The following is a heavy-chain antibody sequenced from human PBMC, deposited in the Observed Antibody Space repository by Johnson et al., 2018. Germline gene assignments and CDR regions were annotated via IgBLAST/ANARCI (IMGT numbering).Heavy chain of an antibody. CDR2: ISWNSGSI. CDR1: GFTFDDYA. J-gene: IGHJ6*03. Sequence: VQLVESGGGLVQXGRSLRLSCAASGFTFDDYAMHWVRQAPGKGLEWVSGISWNSGSIGYADSVKGRFTISRDNAKNSLYLQMNSLRAEDTALYYCAKDSGGSYSSPRYYYYYMDVWGKGTTVTVSS. D-gene: IGHD1-26*01. V-gene: IGHV3-9*01. CDR3: AKDSGGSYSSPRYYYYYMDV.